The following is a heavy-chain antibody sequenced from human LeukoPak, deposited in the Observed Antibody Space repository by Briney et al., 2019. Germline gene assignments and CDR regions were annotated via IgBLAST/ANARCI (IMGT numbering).Heavy chain of an antibody. J-gene: IGHJ4*02. CDR1: GFSFSTYG. CDR2: IWHDARAD. D-gene: IGHD6-19*01. V-gene: IGHV3-33*06. CDR3: AKDHAAGWSGYFDY. Sequence: PGGSLRLSCAASGFSFSTYGMHWVRQAPGKGLEWVAVIWHDARADFYGDSVKGRFSISRDDSRNTVYLQMDSLRADDTALYYCAKDHAAGWSGYFDYWGQRTLVTASS.